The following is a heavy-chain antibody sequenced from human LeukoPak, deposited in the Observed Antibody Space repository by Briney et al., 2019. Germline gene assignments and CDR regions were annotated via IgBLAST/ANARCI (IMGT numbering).Heavy chain of an antibody. CDR3: ARLGTDY. V-gene: IGHV1-18*01. D-gene: IGHD3-16*01. CDR1: GYTFISYG. Sequence: ASVKVSCKASGYTFISYGLSWVRQAPGQGLEWMGWISAYTGDTLYAQNLQGRVTMTTDTSTSTAYVELRTLRSDDTAVYFCARLGTDYWGQGTLVVVSS. J-gene: IGHJ4*02. CDR2: ISAYTGDT.